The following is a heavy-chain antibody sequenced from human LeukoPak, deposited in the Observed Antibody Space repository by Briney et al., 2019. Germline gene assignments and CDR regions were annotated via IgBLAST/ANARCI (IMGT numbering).Heavy chain of an antibody. V-gene: IGHV4-59*01. CDR3: ARDVSILGGYSHFDY. CDR2: IFYSGST. D-gene: IGHD3-9*01. CDR1: GGSISTYD. Sequence: PSETLSLTGRVSGGSISTYDWSGIRQPPGKGLGGIGYIFYSGSTNYNPSLKSRVTISVDTSKNQFSLKLSSVTAADTALYYCARDVSILGGYSHFDYWGQGTLVSVSS. J-gene: IGHJ4*02.